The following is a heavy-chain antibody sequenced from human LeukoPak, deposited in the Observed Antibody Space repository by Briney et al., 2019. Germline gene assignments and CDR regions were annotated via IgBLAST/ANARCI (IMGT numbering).Heavy chain of an antibody. CDR1: GFTFTRNA. Sequence: PGGSLRLSCAASGFTFTRNAMAWVRQAPGKGLEWVSAIDGGGGTTFYADSVKGRVTISRVQSTNTVYLQMNSLRADDTAVYYCAKAHCSSTSCSRADNWGQGALVTVSS. CDR2: IDGGGGTT. J-gene: IGHJ4*02. CDR3: AKAHCSSTSCSRADN. V-gene: IGHV3-23*01. D-gene: IGHD2-2*01.